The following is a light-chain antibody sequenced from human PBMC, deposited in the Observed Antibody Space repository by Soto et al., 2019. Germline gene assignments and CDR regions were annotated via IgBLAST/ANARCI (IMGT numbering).Light chain of an antibody. J-gene: IGKJ3*01. CDR2: DAS. CDR3: QHYKRPPLA. V-gene: IGKV1-5*01. CDR1: QSISDK. Sequence: DIQMTQSPSTLSASVGDRVTITCRASQSISDKLAWYQQKSGKVPELLIYDASNLESGVPARFSGSGSGTEFTLTISSLQPDDFATYYCQHYKRPPLAFGPGTKVDV.